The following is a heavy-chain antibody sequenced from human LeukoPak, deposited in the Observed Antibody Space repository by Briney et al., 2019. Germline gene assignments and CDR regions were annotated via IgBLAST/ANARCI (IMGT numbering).Heavy chain of an antibody. CDR2: ISSFSGTI. CDR1: GFTFSNHG. V-gene: IGHV3-48*01. D-gene: IGHD3-16*01. Sequence: GGSLRLSCAASGFTFSNHGMNWVRQAPGKGLEWVSYISSFSGTINYADSVKGRFTISRDNAKNSLYLQMNSLRAEDTAVYYCARDQGGVGYWGQGTLVTVSS. J-gene: IGHJ4*02. CDR3: ARDQGGVGY.